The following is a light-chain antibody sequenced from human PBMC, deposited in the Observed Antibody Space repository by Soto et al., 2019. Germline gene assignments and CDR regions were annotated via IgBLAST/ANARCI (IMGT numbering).Light chain of an antibody. V-gene: IGKV3-20*01. CDR1: QLVSSSY. Sequence: EIVLTQSPGTLSLSPGERATLSCRASQLVSSSYLAWYQHKRGQAPRLLMYGASSRATGVPDRFSGWGSGTDLTLTISRLEPEDFAVYYCHQYGASPQTFGQGTKVDIK. J-gene: IGKJ1*01. CDR2: GAS. CDR3: HQYGASPQT.